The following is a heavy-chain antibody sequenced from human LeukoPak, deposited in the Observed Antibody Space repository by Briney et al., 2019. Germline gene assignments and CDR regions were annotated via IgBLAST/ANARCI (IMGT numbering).Heavy chain of an antibody. CDR1: GLTFSSYG. J-gene: IGHJ4*02. CDR2: ISGSGGSI. V-gene: IGHV3-23*01. Sequence: GGSLRLSCAASGLTFSSYGMSWVRQAPGQGLEWVSTISGSGGSIYYADSVKGRFTISRDNSKNTLYLQMNSLRVEDTAVYYCAKPGSGSYFGYWGQGTLVTVSS. D-gene: IGHD1-26*01. CDR3: AKPGSGSYFGY.